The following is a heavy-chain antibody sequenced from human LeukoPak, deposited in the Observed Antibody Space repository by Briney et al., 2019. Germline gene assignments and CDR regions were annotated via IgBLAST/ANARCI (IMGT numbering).Heavy chain of an antibody. D-gene: IGHD2-2*01. CDR2: IIPIFGTA. V-gene: IGHV1-69*06. Sequence: ASVKVSCKASGYTFTSYGISWVRQASGQGLEWMGGIIPIFGTANYAQKFQGRVTITADKSTSTAYMELSSLRSEDTAVYYCARGLRGSPAFDYSGQGTLVTVSS. CDR1: GYTFTSYG. CDR3: ARGLRGSPAFDY. J-gene: IGHJ4*02.